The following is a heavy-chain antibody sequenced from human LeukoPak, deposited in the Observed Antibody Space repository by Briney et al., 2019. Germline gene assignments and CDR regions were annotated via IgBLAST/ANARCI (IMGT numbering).Heavy chain of an antibody. CDR1: GFTFSSYE. J-gene: IGHJ3*02. CDR2: ISSSGGTI. V-gene: IGHV3-48*03. Sequence: GGSLRLSCAASGFTFSSYEMNWVRQAPGKGLEWVSYISSSGGTIYYADSVKGRFTISRDNAKNSLYLQMNSLRAEDTAVYYCARDSSHYEFDIWGQGTMVTVSS. D-gene: IGHD3-22*01. CDR3: ARDSSHYEFDI.